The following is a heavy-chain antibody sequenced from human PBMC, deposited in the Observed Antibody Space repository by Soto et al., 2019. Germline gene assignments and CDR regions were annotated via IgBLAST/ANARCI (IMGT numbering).Heavy chain of an antibody. Sequence: SETLSLTCAVSGYSISSGYYWGWIRQPPGKGLEWIGSIYHSGSTYYNPSLKSRVTISVDTSKNQFSLKLSSVTAADTAVYYCARGRASSSSWADYYGMDVWGQGTRVTVSS. J-gene: IGHJ6*02. V-gene: IGHV4-38-2*01. CDR1: GYSISSGYY. CDR3: ARGRASSSSWADYYGMDV. CDR2: IYHSGST. D-gene: IGHD6-13*01.